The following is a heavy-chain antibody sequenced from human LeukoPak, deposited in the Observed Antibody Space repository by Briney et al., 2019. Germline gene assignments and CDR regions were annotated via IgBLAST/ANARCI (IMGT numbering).Heavy chain of an antibody. Sequence: PSETLSPTCTVSGGSISSYYWSWIRQPAGKGLEWIGRIYTSGSTNYNPSLKSRVTMSVDTSKNQFSLKLSSVTAADTAVYYCARVRGYSYGYPEYYYYMDVWGKGTTVTISS. V-gene: IGHV4-4*07. J-gene: IGHJ6*03. D-gene: IGHD5-18*01. CDR3: ARVRGYSYGYPEYYYYMDV. CDR1: GGSISSYY. CDR2: IYTSGST.